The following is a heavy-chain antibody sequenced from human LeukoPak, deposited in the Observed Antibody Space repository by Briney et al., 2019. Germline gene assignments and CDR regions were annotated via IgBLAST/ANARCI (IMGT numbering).Heavy chain of an antibody. CDR1: GYTFTSYG. V-gene: IGHV1-18*01. CDR2: ISAYNGNT. J-gene: IGHJ3*02. Sequence: ASVKVSCKASGYTFTSYGISWVRQAPGQGLEWMGWISAYNGNTNYAQKFQGRVTITTDESTSTAYMELSSLRSEDTAVYYCARVGYGGGAFDIWGQGTMVTVSS. D-gene: IGHD6-13*01. CDR3: ARVGYGGGAFDI.